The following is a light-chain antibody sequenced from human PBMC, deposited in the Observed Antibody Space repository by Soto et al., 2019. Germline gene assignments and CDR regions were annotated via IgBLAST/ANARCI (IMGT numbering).Light chain of an antibody. V-gene: IGKV3-11*01. CDR2: DAS. Sequence: EIVLTQSPAIMSLSTGERATLSGRASQSFSSYFAWYQQKPGQAPRLLIYDASNRATGVPARFSGSGSGTDFTLTISSLEPEDFAVYYCQQRRYWPVTFGQGTKVEIK. CDR3: QQRRYWPVT. J-gene: IGKJ1*01. CDR1: QSFSSY.